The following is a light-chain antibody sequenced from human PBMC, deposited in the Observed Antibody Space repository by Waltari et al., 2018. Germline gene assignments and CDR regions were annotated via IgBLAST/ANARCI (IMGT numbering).Light chain of an antibody. CDR1: SSDVGGYNY. CDR3: SSYTSSSTLL. CDR2: DVS. Sequence: QSALTQPASVSGSPGQSITISCTGTSSDVGGYNYVSWYQQHPGKAPELMIYDVSNRPSWVSNRFSGSKSGNTASLTISGLQAEDEADYYCSSYTSSSTLLFGGGTKLTVL. J-gene: IGLJ2*01. V-gene: IGLV2-14*03.